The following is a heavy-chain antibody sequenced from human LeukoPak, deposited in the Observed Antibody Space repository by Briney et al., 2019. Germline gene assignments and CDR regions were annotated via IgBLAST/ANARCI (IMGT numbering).Heavy chain of an antibody. CDR1: GYTFTGYY. D-gene: IGHD1-26*01. CDR2: INPNSGGT. CDR3: ARVASGGSYKGSDAFDI. V-gene: IGHV1-2*02. Sequence: ASVKVSCKASGYTFTGYYMHWVRQAPGQGLEWMGWINPNSGGTNYAQKFQGRVTMTRDTSISTAYMELSRLRSYDTGVYYCARVASGGSYKGSDAFDIWGQGTMVTVSS. J-gene: IGHJ3*02.